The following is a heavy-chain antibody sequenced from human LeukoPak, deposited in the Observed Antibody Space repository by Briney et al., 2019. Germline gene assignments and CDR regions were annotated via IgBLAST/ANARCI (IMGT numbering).Heavy chain of an antibody. CDR3: ARAEKSGNSALDY. Sequence: SETLSLTCTVSGGSISSYYWSWIRQPAGKGLEWIGRIYASGSTNYNPSLKRRVTMSVDTSKNQFSLKLSCVTAADTAVYYCARAEKSGNSALDYWGQGTLVTVSS. D-gene: IGHD4-23*01. CDR2: IYASGST. J-gene: IGHJ4*02. V-gene: IGHV4-4*07. CDR1: GGSISSYY.